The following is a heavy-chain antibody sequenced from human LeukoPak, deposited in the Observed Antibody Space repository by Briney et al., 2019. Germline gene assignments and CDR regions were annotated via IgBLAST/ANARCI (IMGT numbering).Heavy chain of an antibody. CDR3: ARRWGYCSSTSCSAYYFDY. V-gene: IGHV4-34*01. CDR1: GESFSGYY. J-gene: IGHJ4*02. D-gene: IGHD2-2*01. Sequence: SETLSLTCAVYGESFSGYYWSWIRQPPWKGLEWIGEINHSGSTNYNPSLKSRVTISGDTSKNQFSLKLSSVTAADTAVYYCARRWGYCSSTSCSAYYFDYWGQGTLVTVSS. CDR2: INHSGST.